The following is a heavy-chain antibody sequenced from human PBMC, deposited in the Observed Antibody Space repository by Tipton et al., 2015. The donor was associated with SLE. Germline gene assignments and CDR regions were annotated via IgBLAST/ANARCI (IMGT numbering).Heavy chain of an antibody. Sequence: TLSLTCTVSGGSVSSGSYSWNWLRQPAGKGLEWIGRNYTSGSTNYNPSLRSRVTITIDTSRNQFSLKMISVTAADSAVYFCTREGGDDAYLGAYDIWGQGTMVTVSS. CDR1: GGSVSSGSYS. D-gene: IGHD7-27*01. CDR2: NYTSGST. V-gene: IGHV4-61*02. CDR3: TREGGDDAYLGAYDI. J-gene: IGHJ3*02.